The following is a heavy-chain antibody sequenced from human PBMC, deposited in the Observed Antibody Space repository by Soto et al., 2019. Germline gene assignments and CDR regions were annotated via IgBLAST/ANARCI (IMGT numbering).Heavy chain of an antibody. CDR2: IYPADSNT. CDR3: ARPFGMDV. J-gene: IGHJ6*02. Sequence: GESLKISCQGSGYTFTSYWIGWVRQMPGKGLEWVAIIYPADSNTRYSPSFRGQLTISADKSISTAYLQWSSLKASDTAIYYCARPFGMDVWGQGTTVTVSS. V-gene: IGHV5-51*01. CDR1: GYTFTSYW.